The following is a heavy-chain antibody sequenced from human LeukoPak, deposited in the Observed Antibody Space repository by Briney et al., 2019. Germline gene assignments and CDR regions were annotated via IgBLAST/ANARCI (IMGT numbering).Heavy chain of an antibody. D-gene: IGHD2-15*01. CDR1: GGSISSNSYY. J-gene: IGHJ5*02. V-gene: IGHV4-39*07. CDR2: IYYSGST. CDR3: ARDHLPYCSGGSCYVRGFDP. Sequence: PSETLSLTCTVSGGSISSNSYYWGWIRQPPGKGLEWIGSIYYSGSTYYNPSLKGRVTISVDTSKNQFSLKLSSVTAADTAVYYCARDHLPYCSGGSCYVRGFDPWGQGTLVTVSS.